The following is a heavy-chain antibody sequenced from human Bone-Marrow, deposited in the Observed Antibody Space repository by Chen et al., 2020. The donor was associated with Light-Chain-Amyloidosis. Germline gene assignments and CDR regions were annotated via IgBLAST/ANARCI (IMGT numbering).Heavy chain of an antibody. CDR1: GGSFSGYY. CDR2: INHSGST. V-gene: IGHV4-34*01. D-gene: IGHD2-2*01. Sequence: QVQLQQWGAGLLKPSETLSLTCAVYGGSFSGYYWSWIRQPPGKGLEWIGEINHSGSTNYNPSLTSRVTISVDTSKNQFSLKLSSVTAADTAVYYCARGSPIVVVPAAQEVGAFDIWGQGTMVTVSS. CDR3: ARGSPIVVVPAAQEVGAFDI. J-gene: IGHJ3*02.